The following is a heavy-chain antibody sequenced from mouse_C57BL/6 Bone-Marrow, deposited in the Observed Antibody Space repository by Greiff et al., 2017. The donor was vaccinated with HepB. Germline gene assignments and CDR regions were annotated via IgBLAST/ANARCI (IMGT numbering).Heavy chain of an antibody. J-gene: IGHJ4*01. CDR3: ARDDGYYFYAMDY. CDR1: GYAFSSSW. V-gene: IGHV1-82*01. D-gene: IGHD2-3*01. Sequence: VEPGASVKISCKASGYAFSSSWMNWVKQRPGKGLEWIGRIYPGDGDTNYNGKFKGKATLTADKSSSTAYMQLSSLTSEDSAVYFCARDDGYYFYAMDYWGQGTSVTVSS. CDR2: IYPGDGDT.